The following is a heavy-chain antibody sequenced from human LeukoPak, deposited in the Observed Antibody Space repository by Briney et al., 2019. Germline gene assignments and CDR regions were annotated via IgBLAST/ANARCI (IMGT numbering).Heavy chain of an antibody. CDR2: TYPAGNT. Sequence: PGGSLTVSCAPSGFTVSSDYMTWVRQAPGKGLEWVSVTYPAGNTFYADSVKGRFTISRDNSKNTLFFQMNSLRAEDTAVYYCAKDSPSQQLEVYGMDVWGQGTTVTVSS. V-gene: IGHV3-53*01. J-gene: IGHJ6*02. CDR1: GFTVSSDY. CDR3: AKDSPSQQLEVYGMDV. D-gene: IGHD6-13*01.